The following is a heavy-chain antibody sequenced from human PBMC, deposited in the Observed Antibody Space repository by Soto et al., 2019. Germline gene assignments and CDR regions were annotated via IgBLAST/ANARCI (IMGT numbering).Heavy chain of an antibody. CDR3: STWGRNGWYTGFF. D-gene: IGHD6-19*01. CDR2: MNPNSGRT. J-gene: IGHJ4*02. CDR1: GYTFTDYD. Sequence: QVQLVQSGAEVKTPGASVKVSCKASGYTFTDYDINWVRQAPGQGLEWVGRMNPNSGRTDYAQKFQARVTMTRDTSISTAYLELSSLGYEDTAVFYCSTWGRNGWYTGFFWSQGTLVTVAS. V-gene: IGHV1-8*01.